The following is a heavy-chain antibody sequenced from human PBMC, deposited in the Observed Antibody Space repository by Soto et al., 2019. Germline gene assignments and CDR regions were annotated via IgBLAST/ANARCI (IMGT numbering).Heavy chain of an antibody. D-gene: IGHD6-13*01. Sequence: ASVKVSCKASGYTFTSYGISWVRQAPGQGLEWMGWISAYNGNTNYAQKLQGRVTMTTDTSTSTAYMELRSLRSDDTAVYYCAREGIAAVGGDYYYYGMDVWGQGTTVTVSS. CDR3: AREGIAAVGGDYYYYGMDV. CDR2: ISAYNGNT. CDR1: GYTFTSYG. J-gene: IGHJ6*02. V-gene: IGHV1-18*01.